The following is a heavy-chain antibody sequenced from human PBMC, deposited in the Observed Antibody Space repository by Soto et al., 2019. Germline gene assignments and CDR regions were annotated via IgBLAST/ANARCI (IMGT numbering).Heavy chain of an antibody. CDR3: ARIRGYWYGLDV. CDR1: GFPLSTYG. V-gene: IGHV3-23*01. Sequence: EVQLLESGGGLVQPGGSLRLSCAASGFPLSTYGMTWVRQAPGKGLEWVSAITGTGGNTYDVDSVKGRFTSSRDNSKNLLYLQVNSLKVEDTAVYYCARIRGYWYGLDVWGQGTTVTVYS. CDR2: ITGTGGNT. J-gene: IGHJ6*02.